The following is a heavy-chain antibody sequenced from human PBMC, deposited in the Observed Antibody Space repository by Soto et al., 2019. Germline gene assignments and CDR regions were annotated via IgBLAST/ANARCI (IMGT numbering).Heavy chain of an antibody. V-gene: IGHV1-69*14. CDR2: IIPIFGTA. D-gene: IGHD2-2*01. J-gene: IGHJ6*02. CDR3: ARTYCISTSCQNHYYYYGMDV. CDR1: GGTFSSYA. Sequence: QVQLVQSGAEVKKPGSSVKVSCKASGGTFSSYAISWVRQAPGQGLEWMGGIIPIFGTANYAQKFQGRVTITAEKSTSTAYMELSSLRSEDTAVYYCARTYCISTSCQNHYYYYGMDVWGQGTTFTVSS.